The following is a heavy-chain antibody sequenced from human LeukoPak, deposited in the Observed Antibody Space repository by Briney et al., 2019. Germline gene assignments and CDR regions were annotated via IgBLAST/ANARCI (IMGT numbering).Heavy chain of an antibody. D-gene: IGHD3-22*01. CDR3: ARLDYYDTIGYDAFDI. CDR1: GYTFTSYD. J-gene: IGHJ3*02. Sequence: GASVKVSCKASGYTFTSYDINWVRQATGQELEWMGWMDPNSGNTGYAQKFQGRVTMTRNTSISTAYMELSSLRSEDTAVYYCARLDYYDTIGYDAFDIWGQGTMVTVSS. CDR2: MDPNSGNT. V-gene: IGHV1-8*01.